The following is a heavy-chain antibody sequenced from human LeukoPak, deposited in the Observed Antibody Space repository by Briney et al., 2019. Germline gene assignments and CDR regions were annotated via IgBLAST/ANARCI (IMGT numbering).Heavy chain of an antibody. D-gene: IGHD3-10*01. V-gene: IGHV1-8*01. CDR2: MNPNSGNT. CDR1: GYTFTSYD. Sequence: GESLKISCKASGYTFTSYDINWVRQATGQGLEWMGWMNPNSGNTGYAQKFQGRVTMTRNTSISTAYMELSSLRSEDTAVYYCARAGVRGVRNWFDPWGQGTLVTVSS. J-gene: IGHJ5*02. CDR3: ARAGVRGVRNWFDP.